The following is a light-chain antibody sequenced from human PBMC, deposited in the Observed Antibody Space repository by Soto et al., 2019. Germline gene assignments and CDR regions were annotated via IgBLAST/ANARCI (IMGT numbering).Light chain of an antibody. CDR2: DAS. CDR1: QSIHIW. CDR3: QQYNSYRT. Sequence: VPVTNSASTLSASVGDRVTITCRARQSIHIWLAGYQQKPGKAPKLLIYDASILESGVPSRFSGSGSGTEFTLTISILQPDDFATYYCQQYNSYRTFGQGTKVDI. V-gene: IGKV1-5*01. J-gene: IGKJ1*01.